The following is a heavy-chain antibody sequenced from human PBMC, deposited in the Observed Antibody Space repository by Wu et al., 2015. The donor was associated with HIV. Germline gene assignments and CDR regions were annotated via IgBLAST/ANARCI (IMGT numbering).Heavy chain of an antibody. V-gene: IGHV1-69*12. CDR3: ARVGCSSTSCHYYYYYMDV. CDR1: GDTFNIFA. J-gene: IGHJ6*03. CDR2: IIPVFGTA. Sequence: QVQLVQSGAEVKKPGSSVKVSCKASGDTFNIFAINWVRQAPGQGLEWMGGIIPVFGTANYPQKFQGRVTMTADESTGTAYMELNSLRSEDTAVYYCARVGCSSTSCHYYYYYMDVVGQRDHGHRLL. D-gene: IGHD2-2*01.